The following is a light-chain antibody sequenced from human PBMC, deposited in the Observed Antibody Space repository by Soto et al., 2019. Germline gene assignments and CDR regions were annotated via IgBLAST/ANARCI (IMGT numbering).Light chain of an antibody. J-gene: IGKJ1*01. CDR3: QQYHSYPWT. Sequence: DIQMTQSPSTLSASVGDTVTITCRASQSISGYLAWYQQKPGKAPKLLSLERGVPSRFIGSGSGTGFTLTISSLQPDDSASYYCQQYHSYPWTFGQGTRVEIK. CDR1: QSISGY. V-gene: IGKV1-5*01.